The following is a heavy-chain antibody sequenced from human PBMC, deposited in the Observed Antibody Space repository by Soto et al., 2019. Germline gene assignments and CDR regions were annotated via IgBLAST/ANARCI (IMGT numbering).Heavy chain of an antibody. D-gene: IGHD2-21*01. Sequence: SETLSLTCAVYGGSFSGYYWSWIRQPPGKGLEWIGEINHSGSTNYNPSLKSRVTISVDTSKNQFSLKLSSVTAADTAVYYCASVRLLEVGSVEAFTSAGAFDIWGQGTMVTVSS. CDR1: GGSFSGYY. CDR3: ASVRLLEVGSVEAFTSAGAFDI. CDR2: INHSGST. J-gene: IGHJ3*02. V-gene: IGHV4-34*01.